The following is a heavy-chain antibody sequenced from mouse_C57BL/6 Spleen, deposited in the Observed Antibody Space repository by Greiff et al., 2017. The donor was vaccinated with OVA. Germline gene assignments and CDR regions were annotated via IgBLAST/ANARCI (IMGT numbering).Heavy chain of an antibody. V-gene: IGHV5-6*01. CDR2: ISSGGSYT. CDR1: GFTFSSYG. Sequence: EVKLVESGGDLVKPGGSLKLSCAASGFTFSSYGMSWVRQTPDKRLEWVATISSGGSYTYYPDRVKGRFTISRDNAKNTLYLQMSSLKSEDTAMYYCARQKIEKNYFDYWGQGTTLTVSS. CDR3: ARQKIEKNYFDY. J-gene: IGHJ2*01.